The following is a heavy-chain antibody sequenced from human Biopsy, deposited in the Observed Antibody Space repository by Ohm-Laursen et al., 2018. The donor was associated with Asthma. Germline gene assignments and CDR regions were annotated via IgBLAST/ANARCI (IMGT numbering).Heavy chain of an antibody. D-gene: IGHD3-9*01. J-gene: IGHJ3*01. Sequence: ASVKVSCKASGYAFINYAIHWVRQAPGQRLEWMGWINAGNGNTKYSQKFQGKVTITRDTSASTAYMDLSSLRSEDTAVYYCARTYYDFLTGQVNDAFALWGQGTVVTVSS. CDR1: GYAFINYA. CDR3: ARTYYDFLTGQVNDAFAL. CDR2: INAGNGNT. V-gene: IGHV1-3*01.